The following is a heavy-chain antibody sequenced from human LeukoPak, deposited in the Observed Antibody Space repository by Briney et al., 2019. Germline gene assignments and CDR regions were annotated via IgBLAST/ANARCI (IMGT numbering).Heavy chain of an antibody. D-gene: IGHD6-19*01. V-gene: IGHV3-23*01. CDR2: ISGSGGST. J-gene: IGHJ3*02. CDR1: GFTFSSYG. Sequence: PGGSLRLSCAASGFTFSSYGMSWVRQAPGKGLEWVSAISGSGGSTYYADSVKGRFTISGDNSKNTLYLQMNSLRAEDTAVYYCAKVLYGSGWYNAFDIWGQGTMVTVSS. CDR3: AKVLYGSGWYNAFDI.